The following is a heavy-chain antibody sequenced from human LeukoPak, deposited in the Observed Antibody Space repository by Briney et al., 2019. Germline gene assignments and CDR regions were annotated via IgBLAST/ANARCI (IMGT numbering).Heavy chain of an antibody. CDR1: GDSVSNNDGA. J-gene: IGHJ3*01. CDR2: TYYRSQWYN. Sequence: SQTLSLTCAISGDSVSNNDGAWNWIRQSPSRGLEWLGRTYYRSQWYNDYARSVMSRISVDPDTSKNQFSLQLRSVTPDDTAVYYCAGGYAFAVWGQGTTVIVSS. CDR3: AGGYAFAV. V-gene: IGHV6-1*01.